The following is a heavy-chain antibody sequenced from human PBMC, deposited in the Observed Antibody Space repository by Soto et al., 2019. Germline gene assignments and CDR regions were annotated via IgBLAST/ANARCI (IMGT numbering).Heavy chain of an antibody. CDR3: AKMAFFGDPPGGDS. J-gene: IGHJ4*02. Sequence: PGGSLRLSCAVSGFTFSSSAMAWVRQTPGEGLEWVSSISRSGVDTFYADSVKGRFTISRDNSKNTLHLQMNSLGDDDTAVYHCAKMAFFGDPPGGDSWGQGTLVSVSS. D-gene: IGHD3-10*01. CDR1: GFTFSSSA. CDR2: ISRSGVDT. V-gene: IGHV3-23*01.